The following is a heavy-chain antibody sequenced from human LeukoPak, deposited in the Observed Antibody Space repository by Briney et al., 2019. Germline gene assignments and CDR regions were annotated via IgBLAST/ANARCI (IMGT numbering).Heavy chain of an antibody. D-gene: IGHD5-12*01. CDR2: IYPYDSDT. CDR1: GYSFTSYW. Sequence: GESLKISCKASGYSFTSYWIGWVRQMPGKGLEWMGIIYPYDSDTRYSPSFQGQVTISAGKSISTAYLQWSNLKASDTAMYYCARHIGYSAWNPDYWGQGTLVTVSS. J-gene: IGHJ4*02. CDR3: ARHIGYSAWNPDY. V-gene: IGHV5-51*01.